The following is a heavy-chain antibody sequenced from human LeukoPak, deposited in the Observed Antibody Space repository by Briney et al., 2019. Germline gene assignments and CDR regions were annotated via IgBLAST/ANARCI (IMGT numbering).Heavy chain of an antibody. CDR2: IYSGGST. CDR1: GVTVSSSY. CDR3: AKGYTYAYEY. V-gene: IGHV3-53*01. D-gene: IGHD5-18*01. J-gene: IGHJ4*02. Sequence: PGGSLRLSCAASGVTVSSSYMSWVRQAPGKGLEWVSLIYSGGSTYYAASVKGRFTISRDNSKNTLYLQMNSLRPEDTAVYYCAKGYTYAYEYWGQGTLVTVSS.